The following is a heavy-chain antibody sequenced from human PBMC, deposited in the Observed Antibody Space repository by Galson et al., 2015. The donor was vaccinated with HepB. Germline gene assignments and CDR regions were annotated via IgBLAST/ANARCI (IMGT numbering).Heavy chain of an antibody. CDR3: AREGRGMGAPYNWFDP. CDR1: GFTFSSYW. CDR2: IKQDGSEK. V-gene: IGHV3-7*03. D-gene: IGHD3-10*01. J-gene: IGHJ5*02. Sequence: SLRLSCAASGFTFSSYWMSWVRQAPGKGLEWVANIKQDGSEKYYVDSVKGRFTISRDNAKNSLYLQMISLRAEDTAVYYCAREGRGMGAPYNWFDPWGQGTLVTVSS.